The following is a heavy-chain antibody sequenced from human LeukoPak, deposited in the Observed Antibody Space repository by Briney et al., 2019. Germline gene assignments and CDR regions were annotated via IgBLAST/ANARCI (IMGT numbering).Heavy chain of an antibody. CDR1: GLTFSIDW. J-gene: IGHJ4*02. CDR3: AGGLRWPDF. CDR2: IKADGSEK. V-gene: IGHV3-7*03. D-gene: IGHD4-23*01. Sequence: GGSLRLSCATSGLTFSIDWMNWVRQAPGKGLEWVANIKADGSEKYYVDSVKGRFTISRDNAKNSLFLQMNSLRADDTAVYYCAGGLRWPDFWGQGTLVTVSS.